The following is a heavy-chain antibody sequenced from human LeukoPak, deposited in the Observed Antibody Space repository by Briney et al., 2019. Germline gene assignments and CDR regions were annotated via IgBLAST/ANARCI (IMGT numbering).Heavy chain of an antibody. CDR1: GYTFTSNY. D-gene: IGHD6-13*01. J-gene: IGHJ3*02. V-gene: IGHV1-2*02. CDR2: INPNSGGT. Sequence: ASVKVSCKAFGYTFTSNYMHWVRQAPGQGLEWMGWINPNSGGTNYAQKLQGRVTMTTDTSTSTAYMELRSLRSDDTAVYYCAREDCSSWYAPDAFDIWGQGTMVTVSS. CDR3: AREDCSSWYAPDAFDI.